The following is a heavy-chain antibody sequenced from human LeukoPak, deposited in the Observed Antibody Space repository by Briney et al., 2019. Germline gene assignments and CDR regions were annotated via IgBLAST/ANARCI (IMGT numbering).Heavy chain of an antibody. CDR1: GYTFTSYA. Sequence: GASVKVSCKASGYTFTSYAMHWVRQAPGQRLEWMGWINGGKGNTKYPQKLQGRVTITRDTSASTAYMELRSLRSEDTAVLYCARGPPRLNWFDPWGQGTLVTVSS. CDR2: INGGKGNT. CDR3: ARGPPRLNWFDP. V-gene: IGHV1-3*01. J-gene: IGHJ5*02. D-gene: IGHD6-25*01.